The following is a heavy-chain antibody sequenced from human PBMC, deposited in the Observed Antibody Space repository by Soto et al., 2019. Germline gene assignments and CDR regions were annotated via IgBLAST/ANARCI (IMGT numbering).Heavy chain of an antibody. CDR3: TTDDPINRS. Sequence: GGSLRLSCAASGFTFSNAWMSWGRQAPGKGLEWVGHNKSRTNSATPDYAATVKGSSTISRDDSNNTLYLQMNSLRTEDTAVYYCTTDDPINRSWGQGTLVTVSS. V-gene: IGHV3-15*01. CDR1: GFTFSNAW. J-gene: IGHJ5*02. CDR2: NKSRTNSATP.